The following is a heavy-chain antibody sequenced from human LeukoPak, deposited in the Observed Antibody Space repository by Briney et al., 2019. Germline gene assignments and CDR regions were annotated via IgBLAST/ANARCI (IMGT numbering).Heavy chain of an antibody. CDR1: GDTFSSYA. V-gene: IGHV1-69*05. CDR3: ARGASGYSFGTRFDS. Sequence: ASVKVSCKASGDTFSSYAISWVRQAPGQGLEWVGGIIPIFGAANYAQKFQGRVTITTDDSTSTTYMELSSLRSEDTAVYYCARGASGYSFGTRFDSWGQGTLVTVSS. D-gene: IGHD5-18*01. J-gene: IGHJ4*02. CDR2: IIPIFGAA.